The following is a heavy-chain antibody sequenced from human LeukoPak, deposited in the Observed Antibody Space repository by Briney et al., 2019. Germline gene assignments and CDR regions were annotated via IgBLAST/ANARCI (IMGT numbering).Heavy chain of an antibody. V-gene: IGHV3-49*04. CDR3: SRDLGTTETGDDY. J-gene: IGHJ4*02. CDR1: GFTFCDYP. CDR2: IRIRTKGATT. Sequence: PGGSLRLSCAPSGFTFCDYPMNWVRHRPGKGLGRVGIIRIRTKGATTDYAASVKGRFTISRDDSKATVYLQMDSLKIEDTAVYYCSRDLGTTETGDDYWGQGTLVTVSS. D-gene: IGHD1-14*01.